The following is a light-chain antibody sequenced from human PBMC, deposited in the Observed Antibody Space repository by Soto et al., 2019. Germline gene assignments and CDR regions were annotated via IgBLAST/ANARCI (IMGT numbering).Light chain of an antibody. CDR1: QSVAGN. CDR2: DTS. V-gene: IGKV3D-15*01. Sequence: ELVMTQSPATLSVSPGETATLSCRASQSVAGNLAWYQQKPGQAPRLLIYDTSSRATGIPDRFSGSGSGTDFTLTISSLQPEDFATYYCQQFNNYPLTFGQGTRLEIK. CDR3: QQFNNYPLT. J-gene: IGKJ5*01.